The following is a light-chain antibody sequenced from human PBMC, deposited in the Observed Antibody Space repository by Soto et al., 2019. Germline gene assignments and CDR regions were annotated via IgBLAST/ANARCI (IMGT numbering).Light chain of an antibody. CDR2: KAS. CDR1: KTISSC. Sequence: DIPMTQSPSTLSGSVGDRVTITCRASKTISSCLAWYQQKPGKAPKLLIYKASTLKSGVPSRFSGSGSGTEFTLTISSLQPDDFATYYCQHYNSYSEAFGQGTKVELK. J-gene: IGKJ1*01. CDR3: QHYNSYSEA. V-gene: IGKV1-5*03.